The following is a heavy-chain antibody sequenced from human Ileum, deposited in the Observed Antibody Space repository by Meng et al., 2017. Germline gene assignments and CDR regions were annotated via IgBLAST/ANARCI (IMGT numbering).Heavy chain of an antibody. J-gene: IGHJ4*02. CDR3: AKDMVRGVITSHYDH. CDR1: GYAFTKYF. Sequence: ASVKVSCKASGYAFTKYFIHWVRQAPGQGLEWMGMINPSDGSTIYAQKFQGRVTMTRDSSTSTVYIELSSLRSEDSAVYSCAKDMVRGVITSHYDHWGQGTRVTVSS. CDR2: INPSDGST. D-gene: IGHD3-10*01. V-gene: IGHV1-46*01.